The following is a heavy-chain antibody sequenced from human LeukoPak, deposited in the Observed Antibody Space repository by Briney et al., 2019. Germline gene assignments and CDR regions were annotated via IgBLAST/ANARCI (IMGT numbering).Heavy chain of an antibody. V-gene: IGHV4-31*03. D-gene: IGHD4-17*01. CDR1: GGSISSGGYY. Sequence: SQILSLTYTVSGGSISSGGYYWSWIRQHPGKGLEWIGFIYYSGSTYYNPSLKSRVTISVDTSKNQFSLKLSSVTAADTAVYYCAREKYYGDYISWFDPWGQGTLVTVSS. J-gene: IGHJ5*02. CDR3: AREKYYGDYISWFDP. CDR2: IYYSGST.